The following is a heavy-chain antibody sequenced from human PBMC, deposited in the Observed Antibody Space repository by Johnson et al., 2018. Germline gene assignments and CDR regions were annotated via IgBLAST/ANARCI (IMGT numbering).Heavy chain of an antibody. CDR2: ISWDGGST. Sequence: VQLVESGGVVVQPGGSLRLSCAASGFSFDDYAMHWVRQVPGKGLDWICLISWDGGSTYYSDSVRGRFTISIDNSKGTLYLQINSLRAEDTAVYYCATGAISGVIYREFFQHWGQGTLVTVSS. D-gene: IGHD3-10*01. CDR1: GFSFDDYA. CDR3: ATGAISGVIYREFFQH. J-gene: IGHJ1*01. V-gene: IGHV3-43D*03.